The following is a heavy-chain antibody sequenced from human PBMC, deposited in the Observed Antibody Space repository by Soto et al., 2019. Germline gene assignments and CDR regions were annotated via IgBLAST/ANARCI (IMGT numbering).Heavy chain of an antibody. CDR2: IIPIFGSA. CDR1: GGTFSSYA. J-gene: IGHJ6*02. D-gene: IGHD3-22*01. Sequence: QVQLVQSGAEVKKPGSSVKVSCKASGGTFSSYAINWVRQAPGQWLEWMGGIIPIFGSANYAQKFKGRVTITADEFTSVAYMELSSLRSEATAVYYCSRDTSVVTMIVVAIPFGMDVWGQGTTVTVSS. CDR3: SRDTSVVTMIVVAIPFGMDV. V-gene: IGHV1-69*12.